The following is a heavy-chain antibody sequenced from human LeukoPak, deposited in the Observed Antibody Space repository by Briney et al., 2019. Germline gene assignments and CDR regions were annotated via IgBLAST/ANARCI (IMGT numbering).Heavy chain of an antibody. CDR1: GGSISSYY. V-gene: IGHV4-59*08. CDR3: AKVSLTYYYDSSGYRAGKSGNHFDY. D-gene: IGHD3-22*01. Sequence: PSETLSLTCTVSGGSISSYYWSWIRQPPGKGLEWIGFISYSGSTNYNPSLKSRVTISVDTSKNQFSLTLGSVTAADTAVYYCAKVSLTYYYDSSGYRAGKSGNHFDYWGQGTLVTVSS. J-gene: IGHJ4*02. CDR2: ISYSGST.